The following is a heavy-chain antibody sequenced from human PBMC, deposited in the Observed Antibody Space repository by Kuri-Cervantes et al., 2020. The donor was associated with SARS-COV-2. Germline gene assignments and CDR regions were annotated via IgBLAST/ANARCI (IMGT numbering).Heavy chain of an antibody. CDR1: GYAFTSYG. CDR2: ISAYNGNT. J-gene: IGHJ6*02. Sequence: ASVKVSCKASGYAFTSYGISWVRQAPGQGLEWMGWISAYNGNTNYAQKLQGRVTITADESTSTAYMELSSLRSEDTAVYYCARDQGIQYSHYGMDVWGQGTTVTVSS. D-gene: IGHD4-11*01. V-gene: IGHV1-18*04. CDR3: ARDQGIQYSHYGMDV.